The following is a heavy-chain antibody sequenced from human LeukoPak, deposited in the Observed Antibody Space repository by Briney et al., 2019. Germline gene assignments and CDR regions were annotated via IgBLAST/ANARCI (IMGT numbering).Heavy chain of an antibody. Sequence: GGSLRLSCTVSGFTVSSNSMSWVRQAPGKGLEWVSFIYSDNTHYSDSVKGRFTISRDNSKNTLYLQMNSLRAEDTAVYYCARVVVAATHYYYYMDVWGKGTTVTISS. V-gene: IGHV3-53*01. CDR3: ARVVVAATHYYYYMDV. CDR1: GFTVSSNS. J-gene: IGHJ6*03. D-gene: IGHD2-15*01. CDR2: IYSDNT.